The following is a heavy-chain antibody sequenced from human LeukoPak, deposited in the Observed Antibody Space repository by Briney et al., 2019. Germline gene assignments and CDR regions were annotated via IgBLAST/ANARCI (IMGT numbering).Heavy chain of an antibody. CDR1: GFTFSGSA. V-gene: IGHV3-73*01. D-gene: IGHD3-22*01. CDR3: TRPHYYDSSGYSDY. CDR2: IRSKANSYAT. J-gene: IGHJ4*02. Sequence: GGSLRLSCAASGFTFSGSAMHWVRQTSGKGLEWVGRIRSKANSYATAYAASVKGRFTISRDDSKNTAYLQMNSLKTEDTAVYYCTRPHYYDSSGYSDYWGQGTLVTVSS.